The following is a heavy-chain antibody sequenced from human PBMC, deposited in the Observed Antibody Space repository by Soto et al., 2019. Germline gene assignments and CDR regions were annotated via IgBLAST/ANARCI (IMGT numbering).Heavy chain of an antibody. V-gene: IGHV4-59*01. CDR1: VGSITPSY. CDR2: IYYTGISGYTPST. CDR3: ARGEDAFFYYGLDV. Sequence: SETLCITCTFSVGSITPSYWSWIRRPPGKGLDLIACIYYTGISGYTPSTSYNPSLKSRVTMSVDTSKSQFSLKLTSVTAADTAVYYCARGEDAFFYYGLDVWGQGITVTVSS. J-gene: IGHJ6*02.